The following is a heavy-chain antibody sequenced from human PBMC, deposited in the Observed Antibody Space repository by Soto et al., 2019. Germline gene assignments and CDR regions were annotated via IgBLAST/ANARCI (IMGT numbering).Heavy chain of an antibody. J-gene: IGHJ1*01. CDR3: ARRVAQWLVIKGYFQH. D-gene: IGHD6-19*01. CDR1: GGSFSGYY. V-gene: IGHV4-34*01. Sequence: QVQLQQWGAGLLKPSETLSLTYAVYGGSFSGYYWSWIRQPPGKGLEWIGEINHSGSTNYNPSLKGRVTISVDTSKNQFSLKLSSVTAADTAVYYCARRVAQWLVIKGYFQHWGQGTLVTVSS. CDR2: INHSGST.